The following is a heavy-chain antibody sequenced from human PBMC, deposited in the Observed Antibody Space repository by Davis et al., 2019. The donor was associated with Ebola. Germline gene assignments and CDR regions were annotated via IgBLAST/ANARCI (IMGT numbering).Heavy chain of an antibody. CDR2: MNPNSGNT. Sequence: ASVKVSCKASGGTFSSYAISWVRQATGQGLEWMGWMNPNSGNTGYAQKFQGRVTMTRNTSISTAYMELSSLRSEDTAVYYCARGKAVAGRPYGWYFDLWGRGTLVTVSS. CDR3: ARGKAVAGRPYGWYFDL. D-gene: IGHD6-19*01. V-gene: IGHV1-8*02. CDR1: GGTFSSYA. J-gene: IGHJ2*01.